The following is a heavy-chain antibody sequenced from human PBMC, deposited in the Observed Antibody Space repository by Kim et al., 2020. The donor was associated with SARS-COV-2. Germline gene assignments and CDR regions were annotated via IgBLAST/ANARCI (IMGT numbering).Heavy chain of an antibody. CDR1: GFTFSSYW. Sequence: GGSLRLSCAASGFTFSSYWMSWVRQAPGKGLEWVANIKQDGSEKYYVDSVKGRFTVSRDNAKNSLYLQMNSLRAEDTAVYYCAREDVYYGSGSYYGYYYYGMDVWGQGTTVTVSS. D-gene: IGHD3-10*01. J-gene: IGHJ6*02. CDR2: IKQDGSEK. CDR3: AREDVYYGSGSYYGYYYYGMDV. V-gene: IGHV3-7*01.